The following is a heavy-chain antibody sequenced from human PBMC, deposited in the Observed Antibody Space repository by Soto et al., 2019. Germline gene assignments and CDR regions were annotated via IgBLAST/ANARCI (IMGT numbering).Heavy chain of an antibody. J-gene: IGHJ4*02. CDR2: VNHSGTT. Sequence: QVQLQQWGAGLLKPSETLSLTCAVYGGSFSGYYWTWIRQSPEKGLEWIGEVNHSGTTYYNPSLETRVTISVHTPKNQFSLKMGSVTAADTAVYYCARGIGYCSSINCYSSRRLRFDSWGQGTLVTVSS. D-gene: IGHD2-2*01. V-gene: IGHV4-34*01. CDR1: GGSFSGYY. CDR3: ARGIGYCSSINCYSSRRLRFDS.